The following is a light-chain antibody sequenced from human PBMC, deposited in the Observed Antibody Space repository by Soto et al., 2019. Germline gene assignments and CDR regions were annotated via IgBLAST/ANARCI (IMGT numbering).Light chain of an antibody. CDR2: AAS. CDR1: QSISTN. CDR3: QQYNSYWT. Sequence: DIQMTQAPSSLSASLGDRVTMTCRASQSISTNLNWYHQKPGKAPDLLIYAASRLQSGVPSRFSGSGSGTDFTLTISSLQPDDFATYYCQQYNSYWTFGQGTKVDI. V-gene: IGKV1-39*01. J-gene: IGKJ1*01.